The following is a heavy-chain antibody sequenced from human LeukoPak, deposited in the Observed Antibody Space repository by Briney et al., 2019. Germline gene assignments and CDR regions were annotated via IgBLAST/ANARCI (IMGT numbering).Heavy chain of an antibody. CDR2: ISSSSSTI. V-gene: IGHV3-48*01. CDR1: GFIISSYS. CDR3: ARGQVVGATFGMDV. D-gene: IGHD1-26*01. J-gene: IGHJ6*04. Sequence: GGSLRLSCAASGFIISSYSMNWVRQAPGKGLEWVSYISSSSSTIYYADSVKGRFTISRDNAKNSLYLQMNSLRAEDTAVYYCARGQVVGATFGMDVWGKGTTVTVSS.